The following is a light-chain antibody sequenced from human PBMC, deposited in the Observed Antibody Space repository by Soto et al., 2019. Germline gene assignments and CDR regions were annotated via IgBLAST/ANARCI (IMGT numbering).Light chain of an antibody. V-gene: IGLV4-69*01. CDR1: SRHSNYA. J-gene: IGLJ2*01. Sequence: QAVVTQSPPASASLGASVKLTCTLASRHSNYAIAWHQQQPEKGPRFLLKLNSDGSHSKGDGIPDRFSGSSSGAERYLTSSSLQSEDECDYSCQTGGTGVVVFGGGTKVTVL. CDR2: LNSDGSH. CDR3: QTGGTGVVV.